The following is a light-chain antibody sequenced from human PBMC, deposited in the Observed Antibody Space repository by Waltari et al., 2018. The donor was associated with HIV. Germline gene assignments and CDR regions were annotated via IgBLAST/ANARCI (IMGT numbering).Light chain of an antibody. J-gene: IGKJ2*01. CDR2: SAS. CDR3: QQYYGAPQT. V-gene: IGKV4-1*01. Sequence: SLLTPSPHSLAVSLGETATFNCKSSRTLLSSSDNTNYLAWYQKKPGQPPKLLISSASNRESGVPDRFSGSGSGTDFTLTISSLQPEDVAVYYCQQYYGAPQTFGQGTKVEIK. CDR1: RTLLSSSDNTNY.